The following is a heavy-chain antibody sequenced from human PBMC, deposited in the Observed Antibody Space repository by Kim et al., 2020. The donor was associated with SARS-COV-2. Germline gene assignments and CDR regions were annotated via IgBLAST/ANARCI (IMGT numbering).Heavy chain of an antibody. CDR1: GFTFSSYA. CDR3: ARARGGGYNSYYYYGMDV. CDR2: ISYDGSNK. V-gene: IGHV3-30-3*01. D-gene: IGHD5-12*01. Sequence: GGSLRLSCAASGFTFSSYAMHWVRQAPGKGLEWVAVISYDGSNKYYADSVKGRFTISRDNSKNTLYLQMNSLRAEDTAVYYCARARGGGYNSYYYYGMDVWGQGTTVTVSS. J-gene: IGHJ6*02.